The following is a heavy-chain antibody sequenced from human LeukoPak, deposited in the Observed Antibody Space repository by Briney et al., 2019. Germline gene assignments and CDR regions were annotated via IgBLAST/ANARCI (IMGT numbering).Heavy chain of an antibody. V-gene: IGHV4-59*08. Sequence: PSETLSLTCTVSGGSISSYYWSWIRQPPGKGLEWIGYIYYSGSTNYNPSLKSRVTISVDTSKNQFSLKLSSVTAADTAVYYCARHRPIAAAAYFDYWGQGTLVTVSS. D-gene: IGHD6-13*01. CDR3: ARHRPIAAAAYFDY. CDR2: IYYSGST. J-gene: IGHJ4*02. CDR1: GGSISSYY.